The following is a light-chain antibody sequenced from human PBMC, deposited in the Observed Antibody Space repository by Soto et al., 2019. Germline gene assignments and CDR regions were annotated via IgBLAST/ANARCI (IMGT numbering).Light chain of an antibody. CDR2: AAY. J-gene: IGKJ5*01. Sequence: DIQMTQSPSTLSGSVGDRVTITCRASQTISSWLAWYQQKPGKAPKLLIYAAYTLQSGVPPRFSGSGSGTDFTLTIRSLQPEDFAIYFCLQANRVPLSFGQGTRLEIK. CDR3: LQANRVPLS. V-gene: IGKV1-12*01. CDR1: QTISSW.